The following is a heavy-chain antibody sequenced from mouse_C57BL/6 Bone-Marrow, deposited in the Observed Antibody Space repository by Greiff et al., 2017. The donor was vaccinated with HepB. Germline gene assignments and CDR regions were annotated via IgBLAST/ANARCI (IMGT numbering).Heavy chain of an antibody. CDR3: ARSGNYYGSSYGYAMGY. J-gene: IGHJ4*01. Sequence: QVQLKQSGAELARPGASVKMSCKASGYTFTSYTMHWVKQRPGQGLEWIGYINPSSGYTKYNQKFKDKATLTADKSSSTAYMQLSSLTSEDSAVYYCARSGNYYGSSYGYAMGYWGQGTSVTVAS. CDR2: INPSSGYT. CDR1: GYTFTSYT. V-gene: IGHV1-4*01. D-gene: IGHD1-1*01.